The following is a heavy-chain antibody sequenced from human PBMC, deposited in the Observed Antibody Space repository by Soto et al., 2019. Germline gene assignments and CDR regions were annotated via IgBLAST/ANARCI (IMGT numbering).Heavy chain of an antibody. V-gene: IGHV3-48*02. CDR2: ISSSSSTI. Sequence: EVQLVESGGELVQPGGSLRLSCAASGFTFSSQSMHWVRQAPGKGLEWVSFISSSSSTIYYADSVRGRFTISRDNVKNSVYLKMNSLRDEDTAVYYCATSFTFFGVYWFDPWGQGTPVTVSS. CDR1: GFTFSSQS. D-gene: IGHD3-3*01. J-gene: IGHJ5*02. CDR3: ATSFTFFGVYWFDP.